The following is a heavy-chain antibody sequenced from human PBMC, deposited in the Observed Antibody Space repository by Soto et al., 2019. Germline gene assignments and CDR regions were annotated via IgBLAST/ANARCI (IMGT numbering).Heavy chain of an antibody. Sequence: SETLSLTCAVDGGSFSGYYWSWIRQPPGKGLEWIGEINHSGSTNYNPSLKSRVTISVDTSKNQFSLKLSSVTAADTAVYYCARAQWYYDILTGPYAFDIWGQGTMVTGSS. CDR1: GGSFSGYY. CDR2: INHSGST. CDR3: ARAQWYYDILTGPYAFDI. J-gene: IGHJ3*02. D-gene: IGHD3-9*01. V-gene: IGHV4-34*01.